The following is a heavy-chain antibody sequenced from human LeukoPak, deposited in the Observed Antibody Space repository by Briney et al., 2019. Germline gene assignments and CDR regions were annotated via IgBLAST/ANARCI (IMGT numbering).Heavy chain of an antibody. CDR2: IRGSAVST. CDR1: GFTFSSYG. CDR3: AKDPERFGELLSNWFDP. D-gene: IGHD3-10*01. J-gene: IGHJ5*02. V-gene: IGHV3-23*01. Sequence: PGGSLRLSCAASGFTFSSYGMSWVRQAPGKGLEWVSAIRGSAVSTYYADSVKGRFTISRDNAKNSLYLQMNSLRAEDTALYYCAKDPERFGELLSNWFDPWGQGTLVTVSS.